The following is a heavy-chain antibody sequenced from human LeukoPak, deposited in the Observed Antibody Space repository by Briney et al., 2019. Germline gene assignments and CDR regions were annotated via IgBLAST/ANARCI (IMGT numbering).Heavy chain of an antibody. Sequence: SETLSLTCTVSGGSISSYYWSWLRQPPGKGLEGIGYIYYSGSTNYNPSLKSRVTISVDTSKNQFSLKLSSVTAADTAVYYCARVRQIDYYYYMDVWGKGTTVTVSS. CDR2: IYYSGST. J-gene: IGHJ6*03. CDR1: GGSISSYY. V-gene: IGHV4-59*01. CDR3: ARVRQIDYYYYMDV.